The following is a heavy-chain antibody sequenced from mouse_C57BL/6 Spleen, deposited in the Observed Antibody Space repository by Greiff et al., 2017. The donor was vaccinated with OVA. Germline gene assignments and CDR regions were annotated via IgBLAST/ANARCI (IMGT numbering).Heavy chain of an antibody. D-gene: IGHD2-3*01. CDR3: VRHAFDGYYFDY. Sequence: EVKLMESGGGLVQPKGSLSLSCAASGFSFNTYAMNWVRQAPGKGLEWVARIRSKSNNYATYYADSVQDRFTISRDDSESILYLQLNTVKTGDTAVYLCVRHAFDGYYFDYWGQGTTLKVSP. CDR2: IRSKSNNYAT. V-gene: IGHV10-1*01. CDR1: GFSFNTYA. J-gene: IGHJ2*01.